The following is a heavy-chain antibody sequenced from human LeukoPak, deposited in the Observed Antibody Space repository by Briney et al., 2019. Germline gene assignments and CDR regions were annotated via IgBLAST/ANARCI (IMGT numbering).Heavy chain of an antibody. Sequence: GGSLRLSCAASGFTFSSYGMHWVRQAPGKGLEWVAVIWYDGSTKYYADSVKGRFNISRDNSKNTLYLQMNSLRAEDTAVYYCARDRYCSGWYCFDYWGQGTLVTVSS. J-gene: IGHJ4*02. V-gene: IGHV3-33*01. CDR1: GFTFSSYG. D-gene: IGHD6-19*01. CDR2: IWYDGSTK. CDR3: ARDRYCSGWYCFDY.